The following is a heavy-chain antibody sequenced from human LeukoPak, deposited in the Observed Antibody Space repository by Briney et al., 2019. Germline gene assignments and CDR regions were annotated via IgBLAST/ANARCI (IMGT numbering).Heavy chain of an antibody. CDR1: GYTFTDYY. J-gene: IGHJ5*02. CDR3: ATDPSIADKYNWFDP. D-gene: IGHD6-6*01. CDR2: VDPEDGET. V-gene: IGHV1-69-2*01. Sequence: ASVKISCKVSGYTFTDYYMHWVQQAPGKGLEWMGLVDPEDGETIYAEKFQGRVTITADMSTDTAYMELSSLRSEDTAVYYCATDPSIADKYNWFDPWGQGTLVTVSS.